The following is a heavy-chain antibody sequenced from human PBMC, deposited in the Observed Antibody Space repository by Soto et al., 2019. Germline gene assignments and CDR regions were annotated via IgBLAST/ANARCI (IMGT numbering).Heavy chain of an antibody. J-gene: IGHJ5*01. CDR2: ISDDGSRT. Sequence: EVQLLESGGGLVQPGGSLRLSCVASGFTFNTFEMSWVRQAPGRGLEWVSFISDDGSRTYYADAVKGRFTISRDNSKYTLYLQMNSLTVEDTAVYACVKGGWLDFWGQGTLVTVSS. D-gene: IGHD3-16*01. CDR1: GFTFNTFE. CDR3: VKGGWLDF. V-gene: IGHV3-23*01.